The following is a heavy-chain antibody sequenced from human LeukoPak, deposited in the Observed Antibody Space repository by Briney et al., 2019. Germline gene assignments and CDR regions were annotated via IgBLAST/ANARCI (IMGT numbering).Heavy chain of an antibody. V-gene: IGHV3-21*01. Sequence: NPGGSLRLSCAASGFTFSSYSMNWVRQAPGKGLEWVSSISSSSSYIYYADSVKGRFTISRDNAKNSLHLQMNSLRAEDTAVYYCARDPEVDTAMVLFDYWGQGTLVTVSS. D-gene: IGHD5-18*01. CDR2: ISSSSSYI. J-gene: IGHJ4*02. CDR3: ARDPEVDTAMVLFDY. CDR1: GFTFSSYS.